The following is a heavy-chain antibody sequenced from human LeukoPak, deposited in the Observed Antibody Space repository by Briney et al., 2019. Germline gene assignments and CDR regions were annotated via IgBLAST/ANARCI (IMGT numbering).Heavy chain of an antibody. CDR1: GFTFSSYA. V-gene: IGHV3-23*01. Sequence: GGSLRLSCAASGFTFSSYAMSWVRQAPGKGLEWVSAISGSGGSTYYADSVKGRFTISRDNSKNTLYLQMNSLRAEDTAVYYCAKLNGYYDFWSGPGAFDIWGQGTMVTVSS. D-gene: IGHD3-3*01. CDR2: ISGSGGST. J-gene: IGHJ3*02. CDR3: AKLNGYYDFWSGPGAFDI.